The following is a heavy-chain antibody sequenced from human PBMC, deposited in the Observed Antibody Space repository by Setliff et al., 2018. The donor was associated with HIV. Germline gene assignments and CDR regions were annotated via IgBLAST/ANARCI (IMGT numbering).Heavy chain of an antibody. J-gene: IGHJ6*03. CDR3: AREGYSASYFNYYYYLDV. Sequence: VASVKVSCKAYGYTFTRYGITWVRQAPGQGLEGMGWINAYNGNTNYAQELQGRVTMTTDTSTSTVYMELRSLRSDDTAVYYCAREGYSASYFNYYYYLDVWGKGNTVTVSS. CDR2: INAYNGNT. CDR1: GYTFTRYG. D-gene: IGHD1-26*01. V-gene: IGHV1-18*01.